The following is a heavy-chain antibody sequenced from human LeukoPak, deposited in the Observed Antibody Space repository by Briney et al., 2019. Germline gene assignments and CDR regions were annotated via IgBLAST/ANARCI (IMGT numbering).Heavy chain of an antibody. J-gene: IGHJ4*02. CDR1: GGSISSGSYY. D-gene: IGHD3-22*01. CDR2: IYTSGST. CDR3: ATLSSGYTDAIDY. V-gene: IGHV4-61*02. Sequence: SETLSLTCTVSGGSISSGSYYWSWIRQPAGKGLEWIGRIYTSGSTNYNPSLKSRVTISVDTSKNQFPLKLSSVTAADTAVYYCATLSSGYTDAIDYWGQGTLVTVSS.